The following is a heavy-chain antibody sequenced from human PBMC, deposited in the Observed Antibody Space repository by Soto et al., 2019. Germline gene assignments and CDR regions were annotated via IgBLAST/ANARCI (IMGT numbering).Heavy chain of an antibody. V-gene: IGHV3-7*01. J-gene: IGHJ6*02. CDR2: IKQDGSEK. Sequence: GGSLRLSCAASGFTFSSYWMSWVRQAPGKGLEWVANIKQDGSEKYYVDSVKGRFTISRDNAKNSLYLQMNSLRAEDTAVYYCARVRKVEDYYYGMDVWGQGTTVTVSS. CDR1: GFTFSSYW. CDR3: ARVRKVEDYYYGMDV.